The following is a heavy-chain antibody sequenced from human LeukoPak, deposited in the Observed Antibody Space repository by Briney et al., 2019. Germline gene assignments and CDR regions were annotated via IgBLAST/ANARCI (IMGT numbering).Heavy chain of an antibody. CDR2: ISSSGSTI. J-gene: IGHJ4*01. Sequence: PGGSLRLSCAASGFTFSDYYMSWIRQAPGKGLEWVSYISSSGSTIYYADSVKGRFTISRDNAKNSLYLQMNSLRAEDTAVYYCASDAYDSSGYYHYWGHGTLVTVSS. CDR3: ASDAYDSSGYYHY. V-gene: IGHV3-11*01. CDR1: GFTFSDYY. D-gene: IGHD3-22*01.